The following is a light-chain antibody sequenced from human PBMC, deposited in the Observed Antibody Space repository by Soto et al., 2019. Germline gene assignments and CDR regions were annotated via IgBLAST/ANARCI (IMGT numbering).Light chain of an antibody. CDR3: QQYDNLPHT. Sequence: DIQMTQSPSSLSASVGDRVTITCQASQDIKNYLNWYQQKSGKAPKLLIYDASDLETGVPSRFSGSGSGTDFTFPINSLQPEDIETYYCQQYDNLPHTLGGWTKVDIK. CDR2: DAS. J-gene: IGKJ4*01. CDR1: QDIKNY. V-gene: IGKV1-33*01.